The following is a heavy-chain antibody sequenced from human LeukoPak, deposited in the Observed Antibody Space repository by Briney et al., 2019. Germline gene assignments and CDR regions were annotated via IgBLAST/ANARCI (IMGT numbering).Heavy chain of an antibody. CDR2: IYYSGST. CDR1: GGSISSGDYY. V-gene: IGHV4-30-4*08. J-gene: IGHJ5*02. D-gene: IGHD1-26*01. Sequence: SETLSLTCTVSGGSISSGDYYWSWIRQPPGKGLEWIGYIYYSGSTYYNPSLKSRVTISVDTSKNQFSLKLSSVTAADTAVYYCARGGLLNWFDPWGQGTLVTVSS. CDR3: ARGGLLNWFDP.